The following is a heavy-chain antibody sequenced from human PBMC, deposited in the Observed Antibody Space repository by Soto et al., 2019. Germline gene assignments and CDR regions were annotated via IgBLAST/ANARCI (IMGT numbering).Heavy chain of an antibody. J-gene: IGHJ6*02. CDR1: GGTFSSYT. CDR2: IIPILGIA. Sequence: QVQLVQSGAEVKKPGSSVKVSCKASGGTFSSYTISWVRQAPGQGLEWMGRIIPILGIANYAQKFQGRVTITADKSTSTAYMELSSLRSEDTAVHYCARGLAAGTTNYYGMDVWGQGTTVTVSS. CDR3: ARGLAAGTTNYYGMDV. V-gene: IGHV1-69*02. D-gene: IGHD1-1*01.